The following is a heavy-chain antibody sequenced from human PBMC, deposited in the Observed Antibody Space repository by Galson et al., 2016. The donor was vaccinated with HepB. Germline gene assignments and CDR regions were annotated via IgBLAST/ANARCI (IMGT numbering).Heavy chain of an antibody. CDR3: ARQGPVTTSSQPSDY. Sequence: ESLMISCKGSGYNFATFWIGWVRQMPGKGLEWMGLIYPGDSDTRYSPSFQGQVTISADKSLNTAYLQWTSLKASDTATYYCARQGPVTTSSQPSDYWGQGTPVIVSP. CDR2: IYPGDSDT. CDR1: GYNFATFW. J-gene: IGHJ4*02. V-gene: IGHV5-51*01. D-gene: IGHD4-17*01.